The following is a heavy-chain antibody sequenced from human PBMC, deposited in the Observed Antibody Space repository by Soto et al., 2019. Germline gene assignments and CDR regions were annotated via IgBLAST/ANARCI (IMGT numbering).Heavy chain of an antibody. D-gene: IGHD3-3*01. J-gene: IGHJ3*02. CDR3: ARGSSGDFWSGSYAFDI. CDR2: IYYSGST. CDR1: GGPISSHGYY. Sequence: SETLSLTCTVSGGPISSHGYYWSWIRQHPGKGLEWIGYIYYSGSTYYNPSLKSRVIISVDTSKNQFSLKLSSVTAADTAVYYCARGSSGDFWSGSYAFDIWGQGTMVTVSS. V-gene: IGHV4-31*03.